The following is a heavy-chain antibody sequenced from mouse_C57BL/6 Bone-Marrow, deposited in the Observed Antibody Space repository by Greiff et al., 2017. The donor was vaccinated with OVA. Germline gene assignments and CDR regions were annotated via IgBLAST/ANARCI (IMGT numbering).Heavy chain of an antibody. CDR2: INPSSGYT. Sequence: VQLQQSGAELAKPGASVKLSCKASGYTFTSYWMHWVKQRPGQGLEWIGYINPSSGYTKYNQKFKDKATLTADKTSSTAYMQLSILTYEDSAVYYCARRYYGLYYFDYWGQGTTLTVSS. J-gene: IGHJ2*01. D-gene: IGHD1-1*01. V-gene: IGHV1-7*01. CDR1: GYTFTSYW. CDR3: ARRYYGLYYFDY.